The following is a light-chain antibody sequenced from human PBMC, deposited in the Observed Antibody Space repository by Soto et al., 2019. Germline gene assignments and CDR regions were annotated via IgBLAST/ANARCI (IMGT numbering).Light chain of an antibody. V-gene: IGKV3-15*01. CDR1: QSADIS. Sequence: TQSAPALSFTPDAHAPLAVRASQSADISLAWYQQKPGQAPRLLIYGASTRATDMPGTFSGRGSGTEFTLTISSLRPEDFAVYYCQQYRSWPRTCGQGTKV. CDR3: QQYRSWPRT. CDR2: GAS. J-gene: IGKJ1*01.